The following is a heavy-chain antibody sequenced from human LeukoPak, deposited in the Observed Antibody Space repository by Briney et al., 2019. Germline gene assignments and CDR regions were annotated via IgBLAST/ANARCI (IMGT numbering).Heavy chain of an antibody. Sequence: ASVKVSCKASGYTFTSYGISWVRQAPGQGLEWMGWISAYNGNTNYAQKLQGRVTMTTDTSTSTAYMELRSLRSDDTAVYYGARDAPVVATNYFDYWGQGTLVTVSS. V-gene: IGHV1-18*01. CDR1: GYTFTSYG. D-gene: IGHD5-12*01. J-gene: IGHJ4*02. CDR3: ARDAPVVATNYFDY. CDR2: ISAYNGNT.